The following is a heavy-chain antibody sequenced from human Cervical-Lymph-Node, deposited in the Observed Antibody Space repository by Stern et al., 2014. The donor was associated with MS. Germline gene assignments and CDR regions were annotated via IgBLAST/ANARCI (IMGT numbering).Heavy chain of an antibody. J-gene: IGHJ4*02. Sequence: EVHLVESGAEVRKPGESLKISCKGSGYTFTDYLIAWVRHMPEKGLEWMGIMHPGDSDTRYSPSFQGQVTISADKSINTVFLQWRSLKSSDTALYFCARGREYAYTTLDFWGQGTPVIVSS. CDR1: GYTFTDYL. CDR2: MHPGDSDT. CDR3: ARGREYAYTTLDF. D-gene: IGHD1-26*01. V-gene: IGHV5-51*01.